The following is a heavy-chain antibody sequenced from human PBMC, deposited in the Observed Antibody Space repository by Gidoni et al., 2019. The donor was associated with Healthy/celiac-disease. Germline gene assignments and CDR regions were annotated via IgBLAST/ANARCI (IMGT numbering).Heavy chain of an antibody. J-gene: IGHJ6*02. Sequence: EVQLLESGGGLVQPGGSLGLSCAASGFPFSSSAMSWVRQAPGKGLEWVSAISGSGGSTYYADSVKGRFTISRDNSKNTLYLQMNSLRAEDTAVYYCARLGVTSPVYYYYYGMDVWGQGTTVTVSS. D-gene: IGHD2-21*02. CDR2: ISGSGGST. CDR3: ARLGVTSPVYYYYYGMDV. CDR1: GFPFSSSA. V-gene: IGHV3-23*01.